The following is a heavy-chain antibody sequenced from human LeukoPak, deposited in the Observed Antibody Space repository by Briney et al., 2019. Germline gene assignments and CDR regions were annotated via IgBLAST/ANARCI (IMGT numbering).Heavy chain of an antibody. CDR2: MYYSAST. CDR3: ASGHYPFEY. J-gene: IGHJ4*02. CDR1: GGSITSSTYY. V-gene: IGHV4-39*07. D-gene: IGHD1-26*01. Sequence: SETLSLTCTVSGGSITSSTYYWGWIRQPPGKGLEWIGSMYYSASTYYNPSLKSRVTISVDTSKNQFSLKLSSVTAADTAVYYCASGHYPFEYWGQGTLVTVSS.